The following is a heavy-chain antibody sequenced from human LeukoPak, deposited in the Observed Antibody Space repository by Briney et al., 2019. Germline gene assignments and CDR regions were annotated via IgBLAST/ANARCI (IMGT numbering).Heavy chain of an antibody. CDR1: GFTFRSYG. D-gene: IGHD3-22*01. CDR2: ISYDGSNK. Sequence: PGRSLRLSCAASGFTFRSYGMHCVRQDPGKGLEWVAVISYDGSNKYYADSVKGRFTISRDNSKNTLYLQMNSLRAEDTAVYYCAKDHLTYYYDSSGYYSDYWGQGTLVTVSS. J-gene: IGHJ4*02. CDR3: AKDHLTYYYDSSGYYSDY. V-gene: IGHV3-30*18.